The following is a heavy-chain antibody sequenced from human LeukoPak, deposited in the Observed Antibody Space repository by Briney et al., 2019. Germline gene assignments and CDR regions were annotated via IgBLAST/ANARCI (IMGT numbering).Heavy chain of an antibody. V-gene: IGHV1-8*01. J-gene: IGHJ5*02. CDR1: GYTFTSYD. CDR2: MNPNSGNT. D-gene: IGHD2-8*01. Sequence: ASVKVSCKASGYTFTSYDINWVRQATGQGLEWMGWMNPNSGNTGYAQKFRGRVTMTRNTSISTAYMELRSLRSDDTAVYYCARDIVLMVYRSNWFDPWGQGTLVTVSS. CDR3: ARDIVLMVYRSNWFDP.